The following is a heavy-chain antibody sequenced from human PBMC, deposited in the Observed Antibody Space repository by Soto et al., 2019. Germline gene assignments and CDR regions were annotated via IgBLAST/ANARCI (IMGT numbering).Heavy chain of an antibody. CDR2: IKSKTEGGTA. D-gene: IGHD6-19*01. Sequence: PGGSLRLSCAASGFTFTDAWVSWVRQAPGKGLEWVGRIKSKTEGGTADYAAAVKGRFTISRDDSKNMLYMQMNSLKTEDTALCYCTTDRSGWSNFFDYWGQGTLVTVSS. CDR3: TTDRSGWSNFFDY. CDR1: GFTFTDAW. J-gene: IGHJ4*02. V-gene: IGHV3-15*01.